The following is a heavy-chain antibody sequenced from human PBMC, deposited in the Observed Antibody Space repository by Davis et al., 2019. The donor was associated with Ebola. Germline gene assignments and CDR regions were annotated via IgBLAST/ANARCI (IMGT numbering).Heavy chain of an antibody. D-gene: IGHD1-26*01. J-gene: IGHJ6*02. CDR2: IYPDDSET. CDR1: GYTFTNYW. V-gene: IGHV5-51*01. Sequence: GEFLKISCKGSGYTFTNYWIGWVRQTPGKGLEWMGIIYPDDSETKYSPSFEGQVTISADKSISTAYLQWSSLTASDTGTYYCASRVGPSSYGVDIWGQGTAVTVSS. CDR3: ASRVGPSSYGVDI.